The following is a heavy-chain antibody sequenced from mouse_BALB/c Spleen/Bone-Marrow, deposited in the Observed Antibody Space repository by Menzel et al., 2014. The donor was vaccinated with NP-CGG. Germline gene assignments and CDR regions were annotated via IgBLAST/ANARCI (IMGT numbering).Heavy chain of an antibody. J-gene: IGHJ4*01. CDR2: IYTSASYI. D-gene: IGHD1-1*01. V-gene: IGHV1-69*01. CDR3: TRYGNSHCYAIDY. Sequence: QVQLQQSGAELVTPGPSLKLSCRASGYTFTSYWINWVKQWPGQGLVWIGNIYTSASYINYNQRFKDKPTLTEAKSSSTADMQLSSPTSEDSAIDSCTRYGNSHCYAIDYGWQGTAGTVSS. CDR1: GYTFTSYW.